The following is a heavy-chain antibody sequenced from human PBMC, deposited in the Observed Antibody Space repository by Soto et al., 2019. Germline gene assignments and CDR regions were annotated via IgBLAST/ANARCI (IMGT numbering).Heavy chain of an antibody. CDR1: GFTFSSYA. V-gene: IGHV3-30-3*01. D-gene: IGHD6-19*01. CDR3: ASTRGSGHAFDI. CDR2: ISYDGSNK. J-gene: IGHJ3*02. Sequence: QVQLVESGGGVVQPGRSLRLSCAASGFTFSSYAMHWVRQAPGKGLEWVAVISYDGSNKYYADSVKGRFTISRDNSKNTLYLQMNSLRAEYTAVYYCASTRGSGHAFDIWGQGTMVTVSS.